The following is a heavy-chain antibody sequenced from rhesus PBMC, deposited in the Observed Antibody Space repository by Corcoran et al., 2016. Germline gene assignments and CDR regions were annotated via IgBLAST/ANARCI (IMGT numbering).Heavy chain of an antibody. CDR3: ARDGAWTPRDY. D-gene: IGHD1-44*02. CDR2: ISYSGST. Sequence: QLQLQESGPGLVKPSETLSLTCAVSGYSISSGYGWSWIRQPPGKGLEWIGYISYSGSTSYNPSLQSRVTISRDTSKNQFSLKLSSVTAADTAVYYCARDGAWTPRDYWGQGVLVTVSS. CDR1: GYSISSGYG. J-gene: IGHJ4*01. V-gene: IGHV4-122*02.